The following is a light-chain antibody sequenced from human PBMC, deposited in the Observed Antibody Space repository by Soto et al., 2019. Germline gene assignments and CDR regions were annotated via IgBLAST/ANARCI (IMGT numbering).Light chain of an antibody. CDR3: QQYGSSPMYS. CDR1: QSVSSSY. CDR2: GAS. V-gene: IGKV3-20*01. J-gene: IGKJ2*01. Sequence: EIVLTQSPGTLSLSPGERATLSCRASQSVSSSYLAWYQQKPGQAPRLLIYGASSRATGIPDRFSGSGSGTDFSLTIGRLEPEDVAVYYCQQYGSSPMYSFGQGIKLVSK.